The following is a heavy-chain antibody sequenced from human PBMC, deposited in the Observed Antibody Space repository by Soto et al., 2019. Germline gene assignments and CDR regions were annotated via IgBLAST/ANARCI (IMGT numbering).Heavy chain of an antibody. CDR3: ARGHEFGGNSDAYDI. J-gene: IGHJ3*02. CDR2: ILPIFGTA. D-gene: IGHD2-21*01. V-gene: IGHV1-69*06. Sequence: ASVKVSCKASGYTFTSYYMHWVRQAPGQRPEWMANILPIFGTADYAQKFQGRVTITADKSTNTAYMELRSLLSEDTAVYYCARGHEFGGNSDAYDIWGQGTVVTVSS. CDR1: GYTFTSYY.